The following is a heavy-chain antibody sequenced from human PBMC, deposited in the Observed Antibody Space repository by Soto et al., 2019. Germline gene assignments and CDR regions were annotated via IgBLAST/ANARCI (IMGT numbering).Heavy chain of an antibody. J-gene: IGHJ4*02. Sequence: GGSLRLSCAASGFTFSSYAMSWVRQAPGKGLEWVSAISGSGGSTYYADSVKGRFTISRDNSKNTLYLQMNSLRAEDTAVYYWARDYECCGGVSCYHSYGGRGPLDPVSS. CDR3: ARDYECCGGVSCYHSY. V-gene: IGHV3-23*01. CDR1: GFTFSSYA. CDR2: ISGSGGST. D-gene: IGHD2-15*01.